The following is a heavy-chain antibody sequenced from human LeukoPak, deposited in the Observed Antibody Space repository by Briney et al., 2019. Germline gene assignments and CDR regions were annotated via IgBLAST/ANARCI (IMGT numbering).Heavy chain of an antibody. CDR3: ARDNGGYYDSSRSQGY. CDR1: GFTFSSYS. V-gene: IGHV3-21*01. J-gene: IGHJ4*02. D-gene: IGHD3-3*01. CDR2: ISSSSTYI. Sequence: GGSLRLSCAASGFTFSSYSMNWVRQAPGKGLEWVSSISSSSTYIYYADSVKGRFTISRDNAKNSLNLQMNSLRAEDTAVYYCARDNGGYYDSSRSQGYWGQGTLVTVSS.